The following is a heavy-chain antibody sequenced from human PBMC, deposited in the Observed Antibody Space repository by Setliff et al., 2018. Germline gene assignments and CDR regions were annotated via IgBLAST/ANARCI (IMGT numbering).Heavy chain of an antibody. D-gene: IGHD1-26*01. J-gene: IGHJ3*02. Sequence: SETLSLTCTVSGGSISSGGYYWSWIRQHPGMGLEWIGYIYYSGSTYRNPSLKTLVTISVDTSKNQFSLKLSSVTAADTAVYYCARCSGSYDAFDIWGQGTMVTVSS. CDR1: GGSISSGGYY. CDR2: IYYSGST. CDR3: ARCSGSYDAFDI. V-gene: IGHV4-31*01.